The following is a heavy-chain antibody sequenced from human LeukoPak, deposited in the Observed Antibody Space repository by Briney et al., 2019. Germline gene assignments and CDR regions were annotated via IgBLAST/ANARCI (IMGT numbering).Heavy chain of an antibody. V-gene: IGHV5-51*01. Sequence: GESLKISCKGSGYIFTNYWIAWVRQMPGKGLEWMGIIYPDDSDTRYSPSFQGQVTISDDKSISTAYLQWSSLKASDTAMYYCARRSYYDSGGYYYDFWGQGTLVTVSS. J-gene: IGHJ4*02. CDR1: GYIFTNYW. D-gene: IGHD3-22*01. CDR2: IYPDDSDT. CDR3: ARRSYYDSGGYYYDF.